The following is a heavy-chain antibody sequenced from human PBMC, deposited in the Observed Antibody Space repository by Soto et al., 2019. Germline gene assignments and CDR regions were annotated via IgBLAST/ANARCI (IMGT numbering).Heavy chain of an antibody. CDR1: GLSLRTTGVG. Sequence: QITLKASGPTMVKPTQTLTLTCTVSGLSLRTTGVGVGWVRQPPGKALEWLALLYWDDDKRYSPSLKSRLTITKDISETQVVLTSTNMDTVDTATYYCVQSRCGGDCLEIYSSHAYYGLDAWGQGTTVTVSS. J-gene: IGHJ6*02. D-gene: IGHD2-21*02. V-gene: IGHV2-5*02. CDR2: LYWDDDK. CDR3: VQSRCGGDCLEIYSSHAYYGLDA.